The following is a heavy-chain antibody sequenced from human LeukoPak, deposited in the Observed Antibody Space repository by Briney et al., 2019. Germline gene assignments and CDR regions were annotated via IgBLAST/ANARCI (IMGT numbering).Heavy chain of an antibody. V-gene: IGHV3-21*01. CDR2: ISSSGGYI. J-gene: IGHJ4*02. Sequence: PGGSLRLSCAASGFTFSSYEMNWVRQAPGKGLEWVSSISSSGGYIYYADSVEGRFTISRDNAKHSLYLQMNSLRADDTAVYYCARCSGGSCYRSDDYWGQGTLVTVSS. D-gene: IGHD2-15*01. CDR1: GFTFSSYE. CDR3: ARCSGGSCYRSDDY.